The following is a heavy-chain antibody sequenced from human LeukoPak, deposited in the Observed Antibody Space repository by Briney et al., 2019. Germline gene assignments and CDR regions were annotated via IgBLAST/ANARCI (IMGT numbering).Heavy chain of an antibody. CDR3: ARQYYGSEDN. D-gene: IGHD3-10*01. Sequence: SETLSLTCTVSGGSISSSSYYWGWIRQPPGKGLEWIGSIYYSGSTYYNPSLKSRVTISVDTSKNQFSLELSSVTAADTAVYYCARQYYGSEDNWGQGTLVTVSS. CDR2: IYYSGST. J-gene: IGHJ4*02. V-gene: IGHV4-39*01. CDR1: GGSISSSSYY.